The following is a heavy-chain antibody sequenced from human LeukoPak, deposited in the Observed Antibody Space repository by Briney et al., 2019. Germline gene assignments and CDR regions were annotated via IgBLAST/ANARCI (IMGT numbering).Heavy chain of an antibody. CDR2: IRYDGSTK. D-gene: IGHD2/OR15-2a*01. CDR1: GFTFSSFG. CDR3: ATSGLSRFGF. J-gene: IGHJ4*02. Sequence: GGSLRLSCAASGFTFSSFGMHWVRQAPGKGLEWVAFIRYDGSTKHYADSVKGRFTISRDNSKNTLYLQMNSLRAEDTAVYYCATSGLSRFGFWGQGTLVTVSS. V-gene: IGHV3-30*02.